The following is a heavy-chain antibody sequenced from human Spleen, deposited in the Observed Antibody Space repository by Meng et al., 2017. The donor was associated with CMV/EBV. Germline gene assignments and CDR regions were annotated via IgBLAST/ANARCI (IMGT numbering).Heavy chain of an antibody. CDR1: GFTFSSYS. J-gene: IGHJ4*02. CDR3: ARISGYSYGFDY. Sequence: GESLKISCAASGFTFSSYSMNWVRQAPGKGLEWVSSISSSSSYIYCADSVKGRFTISRDNAKNSLYLQMNSLRAEDTAVYYCARISGYSYGFDYWGQGTLVTSPQ. D-gene: IGHD5-18*01. CDR2: ISSSSSYI. V-gene: IGHV3-21*01.